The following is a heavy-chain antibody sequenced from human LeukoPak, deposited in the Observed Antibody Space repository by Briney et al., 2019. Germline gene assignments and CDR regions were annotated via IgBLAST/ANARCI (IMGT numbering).Heavy chain of an antibody. Sequence: GGSLRLSCAASGFTFSSYWMTWVRQAPGKGLEWVANIKQDGSDKYYVDSVKGRFTISRDNAKNSLYLQMNSLRAEDTAVYYCARDRCSSTSCFFDYWGQGTPVTVSS. CDR3: ARDRCSSTSCFFDY. D-gene: IGHD2-2*01. J-gene: IGHJ4*02. CDR1: GFTFSSYW. V-gene: IGHV3-7*01. CDR2: IKQDGSDK.